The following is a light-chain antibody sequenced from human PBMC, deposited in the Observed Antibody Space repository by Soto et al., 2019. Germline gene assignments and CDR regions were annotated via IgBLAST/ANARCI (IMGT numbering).Light chain of an antibody. J-gene: IGKJ5*01. V-gene: IGKV1-12*01. CDR2: AAS. CDR3: QQGDSFPIT. CDR1: QSISSW. Sequence: DIQMTQSPSSVSASVGDRVTITCRASQSISSWLAWYQQKPGTVPKLLIYAASSLKSGAPSRFSGSEAGTEFTLTISSLQPEDFGTYYCQQGDSFPITFGQGTSLEIK.